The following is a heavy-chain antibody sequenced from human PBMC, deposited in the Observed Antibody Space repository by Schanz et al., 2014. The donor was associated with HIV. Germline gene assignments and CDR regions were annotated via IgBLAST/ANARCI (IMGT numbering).Heavy chain of an antibody. V-gene: IGHV4-59*10. Sequence: QVQLQQWGAGLLKPSETLSLTCAVYGGSFNGYYWSWIRQPAGKGLEWIGRIYTSGSTNYNPSLKSRVNMSVDTSKNHFSLKLRSVTAADTAVYYCARIVPRYDSSGNYPDAFDIWGQGTLVTVSS. D-gene: IGHD3-22*01. CDR1: GGSFNGYY. CDR2: IYTSGST. CDR3: ARIVPRYDSSGNYPDAFDI. J-gene: IGHJ3*02.